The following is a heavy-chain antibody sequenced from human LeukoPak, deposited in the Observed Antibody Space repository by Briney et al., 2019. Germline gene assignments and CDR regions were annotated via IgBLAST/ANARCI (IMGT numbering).Heavy chain of an antibody. J-gene: IGHJ3*02. CDR1: GGSISTYY. Sequence: SETLSLTCTVSGGSISTYYWNWIRQPPGKGLEWIGRIYTSGSTNYNPSLKSRVTMSVDTSKNQFSLKLSSVTAADTAVYYCARERLGGITMVRGVIYAFDIWGQGTMVTVSS. CDR2: IYTSGST. CDR3: ARERLGGITMVRGVIYAFDI. V-gene: IGHV4-4*07. D-gene: IGHD3-10*01.